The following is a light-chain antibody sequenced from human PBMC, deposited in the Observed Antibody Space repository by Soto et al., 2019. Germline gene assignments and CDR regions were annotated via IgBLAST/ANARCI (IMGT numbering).Light chain of an antibody. Sequence: DIQMTQSPSSLSASVGDTVTITCRASQSVSTWLAWYQQRAGKAPKLLIYDASSLESGVPSRVRGFGSGTELTLTISSLQPEDSATYYCQQYYSYAPTFGQGTKVEV. CDR2: DAS. CDR1: QSVSTW. V-gene: IGKV1-5*01. CDR3: QQYYSYAPT. J-gene: IGKJ1*01.